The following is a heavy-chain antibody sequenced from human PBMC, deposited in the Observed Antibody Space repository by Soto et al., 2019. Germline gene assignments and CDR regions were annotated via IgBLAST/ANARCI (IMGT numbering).Heavy chain of an antibody. D-gene: IGHD3-9*01. J-gene: IGHJ5*02. CDR1: GFTVSSSY. Sequence: PGGSLRLSCAASGFTVSSSYMSWVRQAPGKGLEWVSVVYDDGRTSFADSVKGRFIISRDNPKNTLYLQMNSLRAEDTAVYYCARGRLTGKNNWFDPWGQGVLVTVSS. V-gene: IGHV3-53*01. CDR3: ARGRLTGKNNWFDP. CDR2: VYDDGRT.